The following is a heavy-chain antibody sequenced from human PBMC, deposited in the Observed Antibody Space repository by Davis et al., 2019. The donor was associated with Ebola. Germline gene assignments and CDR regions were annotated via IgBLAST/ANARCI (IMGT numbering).Heavy chain of an antibody. D-gene: IGHD6-13*01. J-gene: IGHJ5*02. CDR2: INAGNGNT. CDR1: GGTFSSYA. CDR3: ARDKEAAGSLGVYWFDP. V-gene: IGHV1-3*01. Sequence: AASVKVSCKASGGTFSSYAISWVRQAPGQRLEWMGWINAGNGNTKYSQKFQGRVTITRDTSASTAYMELSSLRSEDTAVYYCARDKEAAGSLGVYWFDPWGQGTLVTVSS.